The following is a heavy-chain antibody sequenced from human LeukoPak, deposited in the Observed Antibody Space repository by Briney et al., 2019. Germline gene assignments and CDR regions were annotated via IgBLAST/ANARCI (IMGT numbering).Heavy chain of an antibody. J-gene: IGHJ2*01. CDR2: INPNSGGT. Sequence: GASVKVSCKGSGYTFTDYYMHWVRQAPGQGLEWMGWINPNSGGTNYAQKFQGRVTMTGDTSISTAYMELSRLRSDDTAVYYCAWDMTTVTTAYFDLWGRGTLVTVSS. D-gene: IGHD4-17*01. V-gene: IGHV1-2*02. CDR3: AWDMTTVTTAYFDL. CDR1: GYTFTDYY.